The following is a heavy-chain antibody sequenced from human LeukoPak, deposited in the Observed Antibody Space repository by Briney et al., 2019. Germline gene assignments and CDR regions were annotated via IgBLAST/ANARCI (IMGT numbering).Heavy chain of an antibody. CDR3: ARGPVYSYGPKSGFDY. CDR1: GGSFSGYY. CDR2: INHSGST. Sequence: SETLSLTCAVYGGSFSGYYWSWIRQPPGKGLEWIGEINHSGSTNYNPSLKSRVTISVDTSKNQFSLKLSSVTAADTAVYYCARGPVYSYGPKSGFDYWGQGTLVTVSS. V-gene: IGHV4-34*01. J-gene: IGHJ4*02. D-gene: IGHD5-18*01.